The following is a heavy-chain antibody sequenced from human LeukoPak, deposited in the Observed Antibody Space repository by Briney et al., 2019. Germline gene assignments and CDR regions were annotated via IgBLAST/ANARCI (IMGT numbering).Heavy chain of an antibody. V-gene: IGHV3-66*01. CDR1: GFTVSDYY. J-gene: IGHJ1*01. CDR2: IESVGIT. Sequence: VGSLRLSCAASGFTVSDYYVSWVRQAPGQGLEWVSGIESVGITPYADYVQGRFIIFREESKNTMYHIIDRLKVEDTAVDYCARERRQTFEHWGQGTLLTVSS. CDR3: ARERRQTFEH.